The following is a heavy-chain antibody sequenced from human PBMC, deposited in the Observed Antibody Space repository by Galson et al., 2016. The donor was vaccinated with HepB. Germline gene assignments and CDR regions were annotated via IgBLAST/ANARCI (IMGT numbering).Heavy chain of an antibody. CDR2: IIGSGVDT. J-gene: IGHJ4*02. CDR1: GFIFSSFD. Sequence: SLRLSCAASGFIFSSFDMGWVRQAPGKGLELVSFIIGSGVDTAYSDAVKGRFTIPRDNSKDILYLQVSSLRAEDTAIDYCAKSDDETSGFYSFDSWGRGPPVTVSS. CDR3: AKSDDETSGFYSFDS. V-gene: IGHV3-23*01. D-gene: IGHD6-19*01.